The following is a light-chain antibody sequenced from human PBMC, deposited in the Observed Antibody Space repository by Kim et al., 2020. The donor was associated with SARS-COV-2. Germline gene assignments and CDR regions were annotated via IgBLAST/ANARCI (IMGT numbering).Light chain of an antibody. V-gene: IGLV1-44*01. CDR3: ASWDDSLNGYV. CDR2: NN. CDR1: TSSIGGNT. J-gene: IGLJ1*01. Sequence: ELTQPPSASGTPGQTVTITCSGSTSSIGGNTVNWYQQFPRTAPKLLIYNNRRPSGVPDRFSASKSGTSASLAISGLQSEDEADYYCASWDDSLNGYVFGSGTKVTVL.